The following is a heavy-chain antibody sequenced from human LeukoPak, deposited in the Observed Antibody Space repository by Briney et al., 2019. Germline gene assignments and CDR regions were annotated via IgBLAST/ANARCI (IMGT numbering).Heavy chain of an antibody. CDR1: GGSISSGGYY. CDR3: ARDQTNVGATSD. V-gene: IGHV4-31*03. D-gene: IGHD1-26*01. J-gene: IGHJ4*02. Sequence: PSQTLSLTCTVSGGSISSGGYYWSWIRQHPGKGLEWIGYIYYSGSTYYNPSLKSRVTMSVDTSKNQFSLKLRSVTAADTAVYYCARDQTNVGATSDWGQGTLVTVSS. CDR2: IYYSGST.